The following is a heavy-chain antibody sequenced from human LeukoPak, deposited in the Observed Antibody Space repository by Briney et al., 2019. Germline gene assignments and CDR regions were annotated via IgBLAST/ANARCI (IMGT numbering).Heavy chain of an antibody. Sequence: PSETLSLTCAVYGGSFSGYYGSWIRQPPGKGLEWIGEINHSGSTNYNPSLKSRVTISVDTSKNQFSLKLSSVTAADTAVYYCARGAADDIVVVVAAILHWFDPWGQGTLVTVSS. D-gene: IGHD2-15*01. V-gene: IGHV4-34*01. CDR1: GGSFSGYY. CDR3: ARGAADDIVVVVAAILHWFDP. J-gene: IGHJ5*02. CDR2: INHSGST.